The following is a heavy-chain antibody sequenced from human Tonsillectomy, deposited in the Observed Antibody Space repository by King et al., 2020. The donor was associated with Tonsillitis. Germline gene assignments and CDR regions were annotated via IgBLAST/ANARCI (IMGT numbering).Heavy chain of an antibody. CDR1: GFTFSSYG. J-gene: IGHJ6*02. D-gene: IGHD2-2*01. CDR2: ISYDGSNK. CDR3: AAWACSRTSFYPRIYYYYGMDV. Sequence: VQLVESGGGVVQPGRSLRLSCAASGFTFSSYGMHWVRQAPGKGLEWVAVISYDGSNKYYADSVKGRFTISRDNSKNTLYLQMNSLRAEDTAVYYCAAWACSRTSFYPRIYYYYGMDVWGQGTTVTVSS. V-gene: IGHV3-30*03.